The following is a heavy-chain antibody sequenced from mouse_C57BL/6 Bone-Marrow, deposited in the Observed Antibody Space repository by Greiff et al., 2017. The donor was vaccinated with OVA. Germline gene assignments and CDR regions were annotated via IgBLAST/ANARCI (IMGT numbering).Heavy chain of an antibody. J-gene: IGHJ2*01. CDR3: TDYFDY. CDR2: IYPGNGDT. Sequence: EVQLQQSGTVLARPGASVKMSCKPSGYTFTSYCMHWVKQRPGQGLEWIGAIYPGNGDTCYNQKFKGKAKLTAVTSASTAYMELSSLTTEVSAVYDCTDYFDYWGQGTTLTVSS. V-gene: IGHV1-5*01. CDR1: GYTFTSYC.